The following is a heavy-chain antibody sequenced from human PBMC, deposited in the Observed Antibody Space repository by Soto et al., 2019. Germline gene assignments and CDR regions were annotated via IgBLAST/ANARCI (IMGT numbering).Heavy chain of an antibody. J-gene: IGHJ6*02. CDR3: ARDGLIALAGSSLYYCYGMDV. Sequence: ASVKVSCKASGYTFTGYYMHWVRQAPLQGLEWMGWINPNSGGTNYAQKFQGWVTMTRDKSIRTAYMELSRLRSDDTAVYYCARDGLIALAGSSLYYCYGMDVWGQGTTVTVSS. CDR2: INPNSGGT. D-gene: IGHD6-19*01. V-gene: IGHV1-2*04. CDR1: GYTFTGYY.